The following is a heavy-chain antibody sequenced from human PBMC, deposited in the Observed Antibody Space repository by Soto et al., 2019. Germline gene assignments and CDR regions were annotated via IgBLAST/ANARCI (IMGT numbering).Heavy chain of an antibody. CDR2: IHPGDSDI. CDR1: AYNFTTYW. V-gene: IGHV5-51*01. D-gene: IGHD2-2*01. J-gene: IGHJ6*02. CDR3: ATSDRSSLTLYYHGVDV. Sequence: GESVKISCKGSAYNFTTYWIGWVRQMPGKGLEWVGVIHPGDSDIRYSPSFQGQVTISADKSISTAYLQWSSLKASDTAMYYCATSDRSSLTLYYHGVDVWGQGTTVTVSS.